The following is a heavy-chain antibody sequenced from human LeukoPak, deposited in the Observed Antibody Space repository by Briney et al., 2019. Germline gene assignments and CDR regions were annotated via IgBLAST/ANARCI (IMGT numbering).Heavy chain of an antibody. Sequence: ASVKVSCNASGGTFNSYAVNWVRQAPGQGLEWMGGIIPISGTTNYAQKFQGRVTITTDEYTATPYMELSSLRSEDTAVYYCARGERYCTGGSCYSPYYYYMDVWDKGTTITVSS. CDR2: IIPISGTT. J-gene: IGHJ6*03. CDR1: GGTFNSYA. V-gene: IGHV1-69*05. D-gene: IGHD2-15*01. CDR3: ARGERYCTGGSCYSPYYYYMDV.